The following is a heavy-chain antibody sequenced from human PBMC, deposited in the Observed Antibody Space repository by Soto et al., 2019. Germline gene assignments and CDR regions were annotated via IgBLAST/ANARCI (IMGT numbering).Heavy chain of an antibody. CDR2: INSDASTT. CDR3: VRDGGQ. CDR1: GFSFSSSW. Sequence: EVQLVESGGGLGQPGGSLRLSCAASGFSFSSSWMHWVRQAPGKGLVLVSRINSDASTTTYADSVKGRFTISRDNAKNTLYLQINSLRADDTAVYYCVRDGGQWGQGTLVTVSS. D-gene: IGHD3-16*01. V-gene: IGHV3-74*03. J-gene: IGHJ4*02.